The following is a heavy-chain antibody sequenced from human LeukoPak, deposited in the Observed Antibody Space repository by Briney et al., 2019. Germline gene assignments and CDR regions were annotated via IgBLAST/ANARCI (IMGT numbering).Heavy chain of an antibody. V-gene: IGHV3-23*01. CDR3: ARDLQYYDILTGYSGRDY. CDR1: GFTFDDYA. J-gene: IGHJ4*02. D-gene: IGHD3-9*01. Sequence: PGRSLRLSCAASGFTFDDYAMHWVRQAPGKGLEWVSGISGSGGSTYYADSVKGRFTISRDNSKNTLYLQMNSLRAEDTAVYYRARDLQYYDILTGYSGRDYWGQGTLVTVSS. CDR2: ISGSGGST.